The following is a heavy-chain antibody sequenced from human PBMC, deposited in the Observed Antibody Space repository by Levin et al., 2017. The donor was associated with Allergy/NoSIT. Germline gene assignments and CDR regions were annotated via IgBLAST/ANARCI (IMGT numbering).Heavy chain of an antibody. V-gene: IGHV4-30-4*01. J-gene: IGHJ5*02. D-gene: IGHD1-14*01. CDR2: IFYSGST. Sequence: SETLSLTCTVSSGSMNSANYYWTWIRQSPGKGLEWIGQIFYSGSTYYSPSVKSRASISADTSRNQFYLNLRSVTAADTARYYCVRYNLDGVRGYFDPWGQGMLVTVSS. CDR3: VRYNLDGVRGYFDP. CDR1: SGSMNSANYY.